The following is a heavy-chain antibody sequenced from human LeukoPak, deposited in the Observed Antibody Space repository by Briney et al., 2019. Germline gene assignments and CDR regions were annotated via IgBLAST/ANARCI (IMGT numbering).Heavy chain of an antibody. J-gene: IGHJ4*02. CDR2: IYTSGST. V-gene: IGHV4-4*08. CDR1: GGSISSYY. Sequence: SETLSLTCTVSGGSISSYYWSWIRQPPGKGLEWIGRIYTSGSTNYNPSLKSRVTISVDTSKNQFSLRLSSVTAADTAVYYCARGGALLEWPFDYWGQGTLVTVSS. CDR3: ARGGALLEWPFDY. D-gene: IGHD3-3*01.